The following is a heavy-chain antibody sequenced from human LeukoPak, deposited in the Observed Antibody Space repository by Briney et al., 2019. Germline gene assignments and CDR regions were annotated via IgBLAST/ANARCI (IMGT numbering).Heavy chain of an antibody. CDR1: GFTFSSYA. CDR2: INLDGSQK. D-gene: IGHD3-10*01. CDR3: ARDWDGSGTSLDY. Sequence: PGGSLRLSCAASGFTFSSYAMSWVRQAPGKGLEWVAIINLDGSQKYYVDSVKGRFTISRDNAYNSVFLQMNSLRAEDTAVYYCARDWDGSGTSLDYWGQGTLVTVSS. V-gene: IGHV3-7*04. J-gene: IGHJ4*02.